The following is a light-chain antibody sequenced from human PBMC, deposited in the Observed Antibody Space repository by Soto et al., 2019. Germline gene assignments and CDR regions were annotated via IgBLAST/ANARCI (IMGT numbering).Light chain of an antibody. CDR1: QSISSW. Sequence: DIHMTQSPSTLSASVGDIVTITCRASQSISSWLAWYQQKPGKAPKLLIYAASSLQSGVTSRFSGSGSGTDFTLTISSLQPEDFATYYCQQSYSTPRTVGPGTKVEIK. CDR2: AAS. J-gene: IGKJ3*01. CDR3: QQSYSTPRT. V-gene: IGKV1-39*01.